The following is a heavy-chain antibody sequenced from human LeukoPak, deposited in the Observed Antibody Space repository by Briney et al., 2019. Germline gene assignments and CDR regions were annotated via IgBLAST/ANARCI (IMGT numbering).Heavy chain of an antibody. Sequence: SETLSLTCTVSGGSISSYYWSWIRQPPGEGLEWIGYIYYSGSTNYNPSLKSRVTISVDTSKNQFSLKLSSVTAADTAVYYCARAARNSGYDYWGQGTLVTVSS. CDR1: GGSISSYY. V-gene: IGHV4-59*01. J-gene: IGHJ4*02. CDR3: ARAARNSGYDY. D-gene: IGHD1-14*01. CDR2: IYYSGST.